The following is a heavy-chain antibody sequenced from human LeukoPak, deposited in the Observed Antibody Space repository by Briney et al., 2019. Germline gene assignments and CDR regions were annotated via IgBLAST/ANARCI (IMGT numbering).Heavy chain of an antibody. CDR1: GFTFSNAW. CDR3: TTEEDIVATDHLDY. D-gene: IGHD5-12*01. V-gene: IGHV3-15*01. J-gene: IGHJ4*02. CDR2: IKSKTDGGTT. Sequence: PGGSLRLSXAASGFTFSNAWMSSVRQAPGKGLEWLGRIKSKTDGGTTDYAAPVKGRFTISRDDSKNTLYLQMNSLKTEDTAVYYCTTEEDIVATDHLDYWGQGTLVTVSS.